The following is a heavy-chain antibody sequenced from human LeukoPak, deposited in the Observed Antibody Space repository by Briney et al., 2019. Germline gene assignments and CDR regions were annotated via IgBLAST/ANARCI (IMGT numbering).Heavy chain of an antibody. V-gene: IGHV4-34*01. J-gene: IGHJ3*02. D-gene: IGHD3-3*01. Sequence: SETLSLTCAVYGGSFSGYYWSWIRQPPGKGLEWIGEINHSGSTNYNPSLKSRVTISVDTSKNQFSLKLSSVTAADTAVYYCARLGRDKPLRFAFDIWGQGTMVTVSS. CDR1: GGSFSGYY. CDR3: ARLGRDKPLRFAFDI. CDR2: INHSGST.